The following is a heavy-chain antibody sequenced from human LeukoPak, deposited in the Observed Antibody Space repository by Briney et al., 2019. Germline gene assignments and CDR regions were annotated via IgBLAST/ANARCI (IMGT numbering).Heavy chain of an antibody. Sequence: ASVKVSCKASGYTFTSYAMNWVRQAPGQGLEWMGWINTNTGNPTYAQGFTGRFVFSLDTSVSTAYLQISSLKAEDTAVYYCARERRRLGYRSSTSCYGDNWFDPWGQGTLVTVSS. CDR1: GYTFTSYA. D-gene: IGHD2-2*01. CDR2: INTNTGNP. V-gene: IGHV7-4-1*02. CDR3: ARERRRLGYRSSTSCYGDNWFDP. J-gene: IGHJ5*02.